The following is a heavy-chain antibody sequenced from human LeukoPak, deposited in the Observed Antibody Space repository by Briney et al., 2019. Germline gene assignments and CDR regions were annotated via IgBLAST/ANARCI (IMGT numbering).Heavy chain of an antibody. CDR3: ARQALTYYYDSSGYYYY. V-gene: IGHV4-34*01. CDR1: GGSFSGYY. J-gene: IGHJ4*02. Sequence: PSETLSLTCAVYGGSFSGYYWSWIRQPPGKGLEWIGEINHSGSTNYNPSLKSRVTISVDTSKNQFSLKLSSVTAADTAVYYCARQALTYYYDSSGYYYYWGQGTLVTVSS. D-gene: IGHD3-22*01. CDR2: INHSGST.